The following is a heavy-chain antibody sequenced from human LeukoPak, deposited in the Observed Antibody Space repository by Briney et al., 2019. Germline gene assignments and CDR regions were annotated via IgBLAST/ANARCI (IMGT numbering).Heavy chain of an antibody. CDR1: GFTFDDYA. CDR2: ISWNSGSI. Sequence: GRSLRLSCAASGFTFDDYAMHWVRQAPGKGLEWVSGISWNSGSIGYADSVKGRFTISRDNAKNSLYLQMNSLRAEDTALYYCARDLPGLSAAGTFDCWGQGTLVTVSS. J-gene: IGHJ4*02. CDR3: ARDLPGLSAAGTFDC. D-gene: IGHD6-13*01. V-gene: IGHV3-9*01.